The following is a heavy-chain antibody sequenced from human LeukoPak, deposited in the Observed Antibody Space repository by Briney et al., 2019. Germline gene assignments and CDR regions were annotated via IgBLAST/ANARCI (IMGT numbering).Heavy chain of an antibody. Sequence: SETLSLTCTVSGGSISSYYWSWLRQPPGKGLEGIGYIYYSGSTNYNPSLKSRVTISVDTSKNQFSLKLSSVTAADTAVYYCARDRGIAARPGYYGMDVWGQGTTVTVSS. CDR2: IYYSGST. V-gene: IGHV4-59*01. CDR3: ARDRGIAARPGYYGMDV. CDR1: GGSISSYY. D-gene: IGHD6-6*01. J-gene: IGHJ6*02.